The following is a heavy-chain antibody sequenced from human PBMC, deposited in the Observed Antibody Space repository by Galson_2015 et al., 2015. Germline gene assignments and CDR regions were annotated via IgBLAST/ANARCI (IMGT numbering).Heavy chain of an antibody. CDR2: TYYRSKWYT. V-gene: IGHV6-1*01. D-gene: IGHD2-21*02. CDR3: ARELGPAVHSPSDY. Sequence: CAISGDSVSSHSAAWNWIRQSPSRGLEWLGRTYYRSKWYTDYPVSVKSRIIINPDTSKNQFSLQLNSVTPEDTAVYYCARELGPAVHSPSDYWCQGTLVTASS. CDR1: GDSVSSHSAA. J-gene: IGHJ4*02.